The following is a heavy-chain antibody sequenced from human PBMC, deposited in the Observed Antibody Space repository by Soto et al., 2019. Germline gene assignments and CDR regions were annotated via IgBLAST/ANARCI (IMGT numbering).Heavy chain of an antibody. V-gene: IGHV1-69*01. CDR1: GGTFSSYA. CDR3: ARSQQPLVPYYYYGMDV. J-gene: IGHJ6*02. D-gene: IGHD6-13*01. Sequence: QVQLVQSGAEVKKPGSSVKVSCKASGGTFSSYAISWVRQAPGQGLEWMGGIIPIFGTANYAQKIQGRVTITAEEPARTAFMELNSLRSADTAVYYWARSQQPLVPYYYYGMDVWGQGTTVTVSS. CDR2: IIPIFGTA.